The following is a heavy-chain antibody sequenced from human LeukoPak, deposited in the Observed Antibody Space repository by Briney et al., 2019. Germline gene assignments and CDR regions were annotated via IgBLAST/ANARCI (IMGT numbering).Heavy chain of an antibody. CDR3: ARGFWTASFFDY. CDR1: GFTFSSYA. CDR2: ISYDGSDK. D-gene: IGHD3/OR15-3a*01. Sequence: GGSLRLSCAASGFTFSSYAMHWVRQAPGKGLEWVAVISYDGSDKYYTDSVKGRFTISRDNSKNTLYLQMNSLKVEDTAVYYCARGFWTASFFDYWGQGTLVTVSS. J-gene: IGHJ4*02. V-gene: IGHV3-30-3*01.